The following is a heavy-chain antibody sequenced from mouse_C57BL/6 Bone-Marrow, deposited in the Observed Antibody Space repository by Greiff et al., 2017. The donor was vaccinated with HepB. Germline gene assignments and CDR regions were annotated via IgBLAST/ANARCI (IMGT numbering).Heavy chain of an antibody. CDR3: ARGIWEAMDY. Sequence: VQLQQPGAELVKPGASVKLSCKASGYTFTSYWMHWVKQRPGQGLEWIGMIHPNSGSTNYNEKVKSKATLTVDKSSSTAYMQLSSLTSEDSAVDYCARGIWEAMDYWGPGTSVTVTA. CDR1: GYTFTSYW. V-gene: IGHV1-64*01. D-gene: IGHD1-1*02. J-gene: IGHJ4*01. CDR2: IHPNSGST.